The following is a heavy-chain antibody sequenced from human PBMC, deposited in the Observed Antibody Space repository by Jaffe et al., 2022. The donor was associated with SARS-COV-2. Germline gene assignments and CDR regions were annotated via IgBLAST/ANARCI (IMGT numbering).Heavy chain of an antibody. CDR3: ARELGAHSGYGQPFDY. CDR2: INQDGSRI. J-gene: IGHJ4*02. CDR1: GFTFRSYW. V-gene: IGHV3-7*01. Sequence: EVQLVESGGGLVQPGGSLRLSCAAFGFTFRSYWMTWVRQAPGKGLEWVASINQDGSRIYYVDSVKGRFTISRDNAETSLYLQMNSLRADDTALYYCARELGAHSGYGQPFDYWGQGTLVTVSS. D-gene: IGHD5-12*01.